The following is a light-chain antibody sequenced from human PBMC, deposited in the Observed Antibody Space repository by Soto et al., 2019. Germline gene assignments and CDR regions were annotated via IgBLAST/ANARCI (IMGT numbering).Light chain of an antibody. CDR2: KAS. Sequence: DVQMTQSPSTLSGSVGDRVTITCLASQTISSWLAWYQQKPGKAPKLLIYKASTLKSGVPSRFGGSGSGTEFTLTISSLQPDDFATYYCQQYNSYSPWTFGQGTKVDIK. CDR1: QTISSW. V-gene: IGKV1-5*03. CDR3: QQYNSYSPWT. J-gene: IGKJ1*01.